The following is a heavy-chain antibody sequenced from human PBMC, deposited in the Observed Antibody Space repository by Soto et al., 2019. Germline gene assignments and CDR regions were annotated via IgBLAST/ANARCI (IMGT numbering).Heavy chain of an antibody. CDR2: INSDGSST. Sequence: LRLSCAASGFTCSSYWMHWVRQAPGKGLVWVSRINSDGSSTSYADSVKGRFTISRDNAKNTLYLQMNSLRAEDTAVYYCARRAGYSYYYYYGMDVWSQGTTVTVSS. D-gene: IGHD5-18*01. CDR3: ARRAGYSYYYYYGMDV. J-gene: IGHJ6*02. CDR1: GFTCSSYW. V-gene: IGHV3-74*01.